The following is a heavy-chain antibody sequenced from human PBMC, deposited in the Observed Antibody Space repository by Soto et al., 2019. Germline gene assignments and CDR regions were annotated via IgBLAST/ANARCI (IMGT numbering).Heavy chain of an antibody. D-gene: IGHD2-15*01. CDR1: GFTFSSYT. CDR2: ISGSGGSR. CDR3: AKDRDIVVVVAGYFDY. V-gene: IGHV3-23*01. Sequence: ESGGGLVQPGGSLRLSCAASGFTFSSYTMSWVRQAPGKGLEWVSGISGSGGSRHYGDSEKGRFTISRDNSKNTLYLQMNSLRAEDTAVYYCAKDRDIVVVVAGYFDYWGQGTLVTVSS. J-gene: IGHJ4*02.